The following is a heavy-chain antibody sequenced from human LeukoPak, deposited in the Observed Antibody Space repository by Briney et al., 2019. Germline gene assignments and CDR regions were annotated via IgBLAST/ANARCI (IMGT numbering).Heavy chain of an antibody. CDR3: ARVSTTVAGSDYLDY. J-gene: IGHJ4*02. Sequence: GGSLRLSCAASGFPFSDAWMSWVRQAPGKGLEWVGRIESKTDSGTTEYAAPVKGRFAISRDDSKNSLYLQMNSLKTEDTAVYYCARVSTTVAGSDYLDYWGQGTQVTISS. CDR2: IESKTDSGTT. CDR1: GFPFSDAW. V-gene: IGHV3-15*04. D-gene: IGHD6-19*01.